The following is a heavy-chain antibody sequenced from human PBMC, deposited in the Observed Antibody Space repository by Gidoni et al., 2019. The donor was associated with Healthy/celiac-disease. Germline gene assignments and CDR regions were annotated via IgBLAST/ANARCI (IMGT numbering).Heavy chain of an antibody. V-gene: IGHV3-30*18. D-gene: IGHD4-17*01. CDR2: IAYDGSNK. J-gene: IGHJ4*02. Sequence: QVQLVESGGGVVQPGRSLRLSCAASGFTFSSYGMHWVRQAPGKGLEWVAVIAYDGSNKYYADSVKGRFTISRDNSKNTLYLQMNSLRAEDTAVYYCAKDGLMTTVVTTLSLYYFDYWGQGTLVTVSS. CDR3: AKDGLMTTVVTTLSLYYFDY. CDR1: GFTFSSYG.